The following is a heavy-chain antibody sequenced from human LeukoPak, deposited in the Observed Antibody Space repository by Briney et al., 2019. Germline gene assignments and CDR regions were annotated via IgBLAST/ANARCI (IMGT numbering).Heavy chain of an antibody. CDR2: IYTSGST. J-gene: IGHJ5*02. CDR1: GGSISSGSYY. Sequence: PSETLSLTCTVSGGSISSGSYYWSWIRQPAGKGLEWIGHIYTSGSTNYNPSLKSRVTISVDTSKNQFSLKLSPVTAADTAVYYCARAACSGGSCSFDPWGQGTLVTVSS. CDR3: ARAACSGGSCSFDP. V-gene: IGHV4-61*09. D-gene: IGHD2-15*01.